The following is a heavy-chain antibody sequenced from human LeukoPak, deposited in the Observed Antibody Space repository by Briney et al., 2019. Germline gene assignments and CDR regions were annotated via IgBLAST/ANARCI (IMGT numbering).Heavy chain of an antibody. CDR1: GFTFSSCS. D-gene: IGHD3-22*01. CDR2: ISSSSSTI. CDR3: ARVWSSGYTKDY. Sequence: GGSLRLSCAASGFTFSSCSIDWVRQAPGKGLECLSYISSSSSTIYYADSVKGRFTIYRDNAKNSVYLQMNSLRAEDTAVYYCARVWSSGYTKDYWGQGTLVTVSS. V-gene: IGHV3-48*04. J-gene: IGHJ4*02.